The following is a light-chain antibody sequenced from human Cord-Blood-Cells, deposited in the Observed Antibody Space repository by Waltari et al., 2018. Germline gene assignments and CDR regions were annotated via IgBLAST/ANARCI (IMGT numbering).Light chain of an antibody. CDR3: QQRSNWLT. J-gene: IGKJ4*01. CDR1: QSVSSY. Sequence: ELVLTQSPATLSLSPGERATLSCRASQSVSSYLAWYQQNPGQAPRLLIYDASNRATAIPSRFSGSGSGTDFTLTIRSLEPEDVAVYYCQQRSNWLTFGGGTKVEIK. CDR2: DAS. V-gene: IGKV3-11*01.